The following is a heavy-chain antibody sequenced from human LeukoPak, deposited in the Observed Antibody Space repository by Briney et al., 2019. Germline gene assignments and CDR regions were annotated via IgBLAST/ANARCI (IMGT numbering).Heavy chain of an antibody. CDR2: ISGSGGST. V-gene: IGHV3-23*01. CDR1: GFTFSSYA. CDR3: AKEGGVCITHRVVY. Sequence: GGSLRLSCAASGFTFSSYAMTWVRQAPGKGLEWVTAISGSGGSTYYADSVKGRFTISRDNFKNTLYLQMNSLRAEDTALYYCAKEGGVCITHRVVYWGQGTLVTVSS. D-gene: IGHD3-16*01. J-gene: IGHJ4*02.